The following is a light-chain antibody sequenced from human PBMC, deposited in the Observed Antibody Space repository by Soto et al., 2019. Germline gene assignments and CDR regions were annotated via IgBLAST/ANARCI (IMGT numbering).Light chain of an antibody. CDR1: QSVSRNS. CDR2: GAS. CDR3: QQYGGLPWT. Sequence: EIVLTQSPGTLSLSPGERVTLSCRASQSVSRNSLAWYQQKRGQAPRLVISGASSRATGIPDRFSGSGSGTDFSLTISRLEPEDFAVYYCQQYGGLPWTFGQGTKVEIK. J-gene: IGKJ1*01. V-gene: IGKV3-20*01.